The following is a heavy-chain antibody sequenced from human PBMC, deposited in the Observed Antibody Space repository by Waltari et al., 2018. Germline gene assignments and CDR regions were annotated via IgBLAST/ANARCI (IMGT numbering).Heavy chain of an antibody. V-gene: IGHV4-38-2*02. Sequence: QVQLQESGPGLVKPSETLSRICTVSGFSISSGYYWGWIRQPPGKGLEWIGSTFHSGNTYYNPSLKSRVTMSVDTSKNQFSLRLSSVTAADTAVYYCARDPIPGYAYRSDYWGQGTLVTVSS. J-gene: IGHJ4*02. CDR1: GFSISSGYY. CDR2: TFHSGNT. CDR3: ARDPIPGYAYRSDY. D-gene: IGHD5-12*01.